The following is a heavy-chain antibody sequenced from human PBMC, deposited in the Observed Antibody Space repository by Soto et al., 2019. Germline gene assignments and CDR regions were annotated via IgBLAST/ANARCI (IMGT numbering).Heavy chain of an antibody. CDR1: GGSISSGGYS. CDR2: IYYSGST. D-gene: IGHD6-19*01. J-gene: IGHJ4*02. Sequence: SETLSLTCAVSGGSISSGGYSWSWIRQPPGKGLEWIGYIYYSGSTNYNTSLKSRVTISVDRSKNQFSLKLSSVTAADTAVYYCARGGLLPDYWGQGTLVTVSS. V-gene: IGHV4-30-4*07. CDR3: ARGGLLPDY.